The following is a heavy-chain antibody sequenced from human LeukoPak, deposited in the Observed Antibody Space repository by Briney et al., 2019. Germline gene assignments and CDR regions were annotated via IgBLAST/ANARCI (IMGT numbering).Heavy chain of an antibody. Sequence: SETLSLTCTVSGYSISSGYYWGWIRQPPGKGLEWIGSIYHNGNTFYNPSLKSRITISVDTSKNQFSLKLSSVTAADTAVYYCARMGAIAGASANPDYWGQGTLVTVSS. J-gene: IGHJ4*02. CDR3: ARMGAIAGASANPDY. V-gene: IGHV4-38-2*02. CDR2: IYHNGNT. D-gene: IGHD4/OR15-4a*01. CDR1: GYSISSGYY.